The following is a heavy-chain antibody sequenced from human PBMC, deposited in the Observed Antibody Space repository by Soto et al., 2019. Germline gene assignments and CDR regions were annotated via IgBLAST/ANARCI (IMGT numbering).Heavy chain of an antibody. CDR3: ARVPTYYYDSIGYKPFQP. Sequence: PSETLSLTCTVSGASIISDGYYWTWSRQHTGKGLEWLWYIHYSGGATYSPSYNPSLKSRIAISVDTSKRLFSLKLTSVRAADLVVYYCARVPTYYYDSIGYKPFQPGGQGTLVTGSA. CDR2: IHYSGGATYSP. CDR1: GASIISDGYY. J-gene: IGHJ5*02. D-gene: IGHD3-22*01. V-gene: IGHV4-31*03.